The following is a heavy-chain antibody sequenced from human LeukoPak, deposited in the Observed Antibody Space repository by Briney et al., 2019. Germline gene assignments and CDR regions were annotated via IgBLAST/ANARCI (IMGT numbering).Heavy chain of an antibody. CDR3: ARAPTYYDILTGYGYYYGMDV. D-gene: IGHD3-9*01. CDR2: IYYSGST. CDR1: GGSISSYY. V-gene: IGHV4-59*01. Sequence: SETLSLTCTVSGGSISSYYWSWIQQPPGKGLEWIGYIYYSGSTNYNPSLKSRVTISVDTSKNQFSLKLSSVTAADTAVYYCARAPTYYDILTGYGYYYGMDVWGQGTTVTVPS. J-gene: IGHJ6*02.